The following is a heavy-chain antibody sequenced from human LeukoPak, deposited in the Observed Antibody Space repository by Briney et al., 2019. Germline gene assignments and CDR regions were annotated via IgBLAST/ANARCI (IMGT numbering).Heavy chain of an antibody. CDR3: ARWVPPHPSYLDV. V-gene: IGHV4-59*01. Sequence: SETLSLTCAVYGGSFSGYYWSWIRQPPGKGLEWIGYIYYSGSTNYNPSLRSRVTISVDTSKNQFSLKLSSVTAADTAVYYCARWVPPHPSYLDVWGKGTTVTVSS. CDR2: IYYSGST. CDR1: GGSFSGYY. J-gene: IGHJ6*04.